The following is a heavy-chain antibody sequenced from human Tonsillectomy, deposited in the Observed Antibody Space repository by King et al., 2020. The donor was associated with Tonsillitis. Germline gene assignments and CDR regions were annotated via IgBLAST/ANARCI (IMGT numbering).Heavy chain of an antibody. J-gene: IGHJ6*03. CDR3: ARDRRVGSWYYYYYMDV. Sequence: VQLVESGGGLVRPGGSLRLSCAASGLTFSSYSRNWVRQAQGEGLEWVSSICGHSSYIYYADSVKGRFTISRDNAKNALYLQMNSLRAEDTAVYYCARDRRVGSWYYYYYMDVWGKGTTVTVSS. CDR1: GLTFSSYS. V-gene: IGHV3-21*01. CDR2: ICGHSSYI. D-gene: IGHD6-13*01.